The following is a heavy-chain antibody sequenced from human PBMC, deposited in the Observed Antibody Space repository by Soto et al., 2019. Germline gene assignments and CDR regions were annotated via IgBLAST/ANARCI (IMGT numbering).Heavy chain of an antibody. D-gene: IGHD3-10*01. V-gene: IGHV3-30*18. Sequence: QVQLVESGGGVVQPGRSLRLSCAASGFTFSSYGMHWVRQAPGKGLEWGAVISYDGSNKYYADSVKGRFTISRDNSKNTLYMQMNSLRAEDTAVYYCAKDRTVYGSGSYPLPGYWGQGTLVTVSS. CDR1: GFTFSSYG. J-gene: IGHJ4*02. CDR2: ISYDGSNK. CDR3: AKDRTVYGSGSYPLPGY.